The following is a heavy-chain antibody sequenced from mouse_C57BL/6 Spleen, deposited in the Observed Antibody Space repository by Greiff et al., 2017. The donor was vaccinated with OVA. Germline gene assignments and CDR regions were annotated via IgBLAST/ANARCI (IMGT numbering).Heavy chain of an antibody. CDR3: RRGYDGYSEGFAD. CDR2: IDPETGGT. D-gene: IGHD2-3*01. CDR1: GYTFTDYE. J-gene: IGHJ3*01. V-gene: IGHV1-15*01. Sequence: VKLMESGAELVRPGASVTLSCKASGYTFTDYEMHWVKQTPVHGLEWIGAIDPETGGTAYNQKFKGKAILTADKSSSPAYMVLRSLTSEDSAVYYGRRGYDGYSEGFADWGQGTLVTVSA.